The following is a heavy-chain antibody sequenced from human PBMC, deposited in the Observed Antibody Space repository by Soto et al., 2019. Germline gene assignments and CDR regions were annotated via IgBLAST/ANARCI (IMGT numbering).Heavy chain of an antibody. Sequence: GGSLRLSCAAYGFTFSSYEMNWVRQAPGKXLEWVSYISSSGSTIYYADSVKGRFTISRDNAKNSLYLQMNSLRAEDTAVYYCARGQTIFGVVTYNRFDPWGQGTLVTVSS. D-gene: IGHD3-3*01. J-gene: IGHJ5*02. CDR1: GFTFSSYE. V-gene: IGHV3-48*03. CDR2: ISSSGSTI. CDR3: ARGQTIFGVVTYNRFDP.